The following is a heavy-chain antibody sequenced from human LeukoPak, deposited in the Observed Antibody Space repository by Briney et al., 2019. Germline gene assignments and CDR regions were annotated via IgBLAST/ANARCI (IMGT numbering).Heavy chain of an antibody. Sequence: PSETLSLTCSVSGGSIRSYYWSWIRQPPGEGLEWLGYTFHTGRTSHNPSFKSRVTISLDTSKNQVSLKVTSVTAADTAVYYCVSSSGYDSAAFFPHWGQGTLLTVSS. V-gene: IGHV4-59*12. J-gene: IGHJ1*01. CDR3: VSSSGYDSAAFFPH. CDR2: TFHTGRT. CDR1: GGSIRSYY. D-gene: IGHD5-12*01.